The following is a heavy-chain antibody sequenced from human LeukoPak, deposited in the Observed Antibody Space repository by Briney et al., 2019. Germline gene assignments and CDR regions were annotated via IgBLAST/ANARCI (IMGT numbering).Heavy chain of an antibody. CDR2: IYYSGST. Sequence: SETLSLTCTVSGGSISSYYWSWIRQPPGKGLEWIGYIYYSGSTNYNPSLKSRVTISVDTSKNQFSLKLSSVTAADTAVYYCARDRNGYSWFDPWGQGTLVTVSP. D-gene: IGHD1-1*01. V-gene: IGHV4-59*01. J-gene: IGHJ5*02. CDR3: ARDRNGYSWFDP. CDR1: GGSISSYY.